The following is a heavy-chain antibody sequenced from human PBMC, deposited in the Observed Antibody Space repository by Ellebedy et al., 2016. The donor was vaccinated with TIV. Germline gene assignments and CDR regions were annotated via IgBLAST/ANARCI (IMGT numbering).Heavy chain of an antibody. CDR2: ISYDGSNK. V-gene: IGHV3-30*03. CDR1: GFTFSSYG. D-gene: IGHD3-10*01. CDR3: AGTMVRGVINYYYGMDV. J-gene: IGHJ6*02. Sequence: PGGSLRLSCAASGFTFSSYGMHWVRQAPGKGLEWVAVISYDGSNKYYADSVKGRFTISRDNSKNTLYLQMNSLRAEDTAVYYCAGTMVRGVINYYYGMDVWGQGTTVTVSS.